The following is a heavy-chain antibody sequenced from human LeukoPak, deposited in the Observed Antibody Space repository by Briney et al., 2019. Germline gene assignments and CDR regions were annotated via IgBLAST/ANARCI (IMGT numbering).Heavy chain of an antibody. V-gene: IGHV4-34*01. CDR1: GGPLSYYY. D-gene: IGHD3-22*01. CDR3: ARGGFNGGYDCYVDY. Sequence: SETLSLTCAVYGGPLSYYYWSWIRQPPEKGLEWIGEINRSGSTNYNPSLKSRVSISVDTSKNQFSLKLSSVTAADTAVYYCARGGFNGGYDCYVDYWGQGTQVTVSS. CDR2: INRSGST. J-gene: IGHJ4*02.